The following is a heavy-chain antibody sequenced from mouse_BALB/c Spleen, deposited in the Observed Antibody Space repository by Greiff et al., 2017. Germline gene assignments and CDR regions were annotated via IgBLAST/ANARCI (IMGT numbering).Heavy chain of an antibody. V-gene: IGHV14-3*02. CDR1: GFNIKDTY. J-gene: IGHJ3*01. Sequence: EVQLQQSGAELVKPGASVKLSCTASGFNIKDTYMHWVKQRPEQGLEWIGRIDPANGNTKYDPKFQGKATITADTSSNTAYLQLSSLTSEDTAVYYCAREKGGNLPWFAYWGQGTLVTVSA. CDR2: IDPANGNT. CDR3: AREKGGNLPWFAY. D-gene: IGHD2-1*01.